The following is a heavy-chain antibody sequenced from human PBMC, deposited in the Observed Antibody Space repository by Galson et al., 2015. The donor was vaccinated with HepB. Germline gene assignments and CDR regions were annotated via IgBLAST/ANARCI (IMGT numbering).Heavy chain of an antibody. CDR3: AVPTWWGPVMYYYDSSGHDDAFDI. CDR2: ISYDGSNK. Sequence: SLRLSCAASGFTFSSYGMHWVRQAPGKGLEWVAVISYDGSNKYYADSVKGRFTISRDNSKNTLYLQMNSLRAEDTAVYYCAVPTWWGPVMYYYDSSGHDDAFDIWGQGTMVTVSS. J-gene: IGHJ3*02. CDR1: GFTFSSYG. V-gene: IGHV3-30*03. D-gene: IGHD3-22*01.